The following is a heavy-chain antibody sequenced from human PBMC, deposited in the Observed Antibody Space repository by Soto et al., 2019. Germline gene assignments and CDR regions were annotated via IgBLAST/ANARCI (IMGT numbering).Heavy chain of an antibody. CDR2: SIPMFGTA. Sequence: SVKVTFKASGGTFSRCAIRWVRQATGQGLEGVGGSIPMFGTANYAQKCQSRVTITADKSTSTAYMELSSLRSEDKAMYYCARGAYDSSGYYPGGYYYYGMDVWGQGTTVTVSS. CDR1: GGTFSRCA. CDR3: ARGAYDSSGYYPGGYYYYGMDV. V-gene: IGHV1-69*06. D-gene: IGHD3-22*01. J-gene: IGHJ6*02.